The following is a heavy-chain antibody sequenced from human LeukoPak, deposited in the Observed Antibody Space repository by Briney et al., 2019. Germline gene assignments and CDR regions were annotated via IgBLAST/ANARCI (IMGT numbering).Heavy chain of an antibody. CDR3: ARESYSSSYLFDF. CDR2: IYTSGST. D-gene: IGHD6-6*01. Sequence: SETLSFTCTVSGGSISSYYWSWIRQPAGKGLEWIGRIYTSGSTNYNPSLKSRVTMSVDTSKNQISLKVNSVTAADTAVYYCARESYSSSYLFDFWGQGTLVTVSS. V-gene: IGHV4-4*07. J-gene: IGHJ4*02. CDR1: GGSISSYY.